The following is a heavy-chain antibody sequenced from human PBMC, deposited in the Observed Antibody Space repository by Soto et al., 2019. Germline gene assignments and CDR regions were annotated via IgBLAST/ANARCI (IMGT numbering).Heavy chain of an antibody. CDR3: AREVRAMVTYYFDY. CDR2: INSDGSST. CDR1: GFTFSSYW. V-gene: IGHV3-74*01. D-gene: IGHD5-18*01. Sequence: VQLVESGGGLVQPGGSLRLSCAASGFTFSSYWMHWVRQAPGKGLVWVSRINSDGSSTSYADSVKGRFTISRDNAKNTLYLQMNSLRAEDTAVYYCAREVRAMVTYYFDYWGQGTLVTVSS. J-gene: IGHJ4*02.